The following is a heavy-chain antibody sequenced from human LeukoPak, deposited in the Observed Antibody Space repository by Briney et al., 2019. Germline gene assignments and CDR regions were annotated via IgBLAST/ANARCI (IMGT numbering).Heavy chain of an antibody. V-gene: IGHV1-2*06. CDR1: GYAFTGYY. Sequence: ASVKVSCKASGYAFTGYYMHWVRQAPGQGLEWMGRINPNSGGTNYARKFQGRVTMTRDTSISTAYMELSRLRSDDTAVYYCARRPRHSSSWGLFDPWGQGTLVTVSS. CDR3: ARRPRHSSSWGLFDP. D-gene: IGHD6-13*01. J-gene: IGHJ5*02. CDR2: INPNSGGT.